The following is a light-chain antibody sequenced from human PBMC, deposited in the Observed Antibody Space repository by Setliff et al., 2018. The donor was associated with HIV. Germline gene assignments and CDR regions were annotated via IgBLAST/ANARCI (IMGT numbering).Light chain of an antibody. CDR1: SSDIGGYDY. J-gene: IGLJ1*01. V-gene: IGLV2-14*03. Sequence: QSVLAQPASVSGSPGQSITISCTGTSSDIGGYDYVSWFQHHPGKAPKLMMSDFTKRPPGVSTRFSGSKSGNTASLPISGLQAEDEADYYCSSYSRCSTFGVFGTGTKVTVL. CDR2: DFT. CDR3: SSYSRCSTFGV.